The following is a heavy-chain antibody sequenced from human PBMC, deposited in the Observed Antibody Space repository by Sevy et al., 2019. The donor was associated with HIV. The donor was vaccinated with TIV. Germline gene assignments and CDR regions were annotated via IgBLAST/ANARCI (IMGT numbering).Heavy chain of an antibody. J-gene: IGHJ4*02. V-gene: IGHV1-3*04. D-gene: IGHD3-10*01. Sequence: ASVKVSCKASGYTFTSYVMHWVRQAPGQRLQWKGWINTGNGDTKYSEKLQGRVTITRDTSASTAYMELSSLRSEDTAVYYCARDRGGSGDFDYWGQGTLVTVSS. CDR2: INTGNGDT. CDR3: ARDRGGSGDFDY. CDR1: GYTFTSYV.